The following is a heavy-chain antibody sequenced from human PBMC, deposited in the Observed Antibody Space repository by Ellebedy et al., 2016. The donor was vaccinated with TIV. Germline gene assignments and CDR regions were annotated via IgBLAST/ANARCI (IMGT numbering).Heavy chain of an antibody. CDR3: ARDFTTVRGVMNPFDY. Sequence: SQTLSLTCXISGDSVSSNSAVWSWIRQSPSRGLEWLGRIYYRSKWYNSYAESVKSRITINPDTSKNQFSLQLNSVTPEDTAVYYCARDFTTVRGVMNPFDYWGQGTLVTVSS. CDR1: GDSVSSNSAV. V-gene: IGHV6-1*01. J-gene: IGHJ4*02. D-gene: IGHD3-10*01. CDR2: IYYRSKWYN.